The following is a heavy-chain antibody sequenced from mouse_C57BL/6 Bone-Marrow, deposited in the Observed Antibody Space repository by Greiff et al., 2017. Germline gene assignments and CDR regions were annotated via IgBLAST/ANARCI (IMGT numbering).Heavy chain of an antibody. CDR3: ARGNYVNWYFDV. CDR1: GYTFTSYW. J-gene: IGHJ1*03. CDR2: IDPSDSYT. Sequence: VQLQQPGAELVMPGASVKLSCKASGYTFTSYWMHWVKQRPGQGLEWIGEIDPSDSYTNYNQKFKGKSTLTVDKSSSTAYMQLSSLTSEDSAVYYCARGNYVNWYFDVWGTGTTVTVSP. V-gene: IGHV1-69*01. D-gene: IGHD2-1*01.